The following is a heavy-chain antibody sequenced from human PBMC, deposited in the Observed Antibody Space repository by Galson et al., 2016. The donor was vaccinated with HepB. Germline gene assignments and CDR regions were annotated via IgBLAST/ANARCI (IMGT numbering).Heavy chain of an antibody. D-gene: IGHD3-22*01. V-gene: IGHV3-30-3*01. CDR1: GFILSQYV. Sequence: SLRLSCAASGFILSQYVIHWVRQAPGKGLEWVAVTELDGSVKFNAAAVKGRFTIPRDNSKNTLYLQMNSLRAEDTAVYYCARKHETSGYADDFDMWGQGTMVTVSS. J-gene: IGHJ3*02. CDR3: ARKHETSGYADDFDM. CDR2: TELDGSVK.